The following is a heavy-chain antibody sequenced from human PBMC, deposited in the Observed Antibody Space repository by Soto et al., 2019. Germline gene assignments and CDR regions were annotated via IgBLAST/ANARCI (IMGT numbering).Heavy chain of an antibody. CDR2: VDSLGSP. Sequence: SETLSLTCTVSGGSISSGDYFWNWIRQPPGKGLEWIGYVDSLGSPYYKSSLRSRVTISGDTSRNQFSLKLSFVTAADTAVYYCVRGGPYSGSSNWFDPWGQGTLVTVSS. CDR1: GGSISSGDYF. CDR3: VRGGPYSGSSNWFDP. J-gene: IGHJ5*02. D-gene: IGHD1-26*01. V-gene: IGHV4-30-4*01.